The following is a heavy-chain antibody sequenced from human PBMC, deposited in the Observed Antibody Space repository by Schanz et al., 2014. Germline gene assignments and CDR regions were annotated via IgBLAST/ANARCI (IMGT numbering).Heavy chain of an antibody. Sequence: QGQLVQSGAEVKKPGSSVKVSCKASGYTFTSYGITWVRQAPGQGLEWMGWISAYNGHTTYAQKFQARVLMTTDTSTSTAYMELRTVRNDHTAMYYCARGIPYCSSASCWGGDAYNVWGQGTLVTVSS. D-gene: IGHD2-2*01. CDR1: GYTFTSYG. J-gene: IGHJ3*01. V-gene: IGHV1-18*01. CDR3: ARGIPYCSSASCWGGDAYNV. CDR2: ISAYNGHT.